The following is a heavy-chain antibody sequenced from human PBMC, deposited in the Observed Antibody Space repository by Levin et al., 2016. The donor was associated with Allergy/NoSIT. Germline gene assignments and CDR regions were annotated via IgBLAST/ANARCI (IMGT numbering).Heavy chain of an antibody. CDR3: ARYAVVPAACFDY. CDR1: GGSVSSGRNY. V-gene: IGHV4-61*01. D-gene: IGHD2-15*01. J-gene: IGHJ4*02. Sequence: SETLSLTCSVSGGSVSSGRNYWSWIRQPPGKGLEWIGEIYHSGSTNYNPSLKSRVTISVDKSKNQFSLKLTSVTAADTAVYYCARYAVVPAACFDYWGQGILVTVSS. CDR2: IYHSGST.